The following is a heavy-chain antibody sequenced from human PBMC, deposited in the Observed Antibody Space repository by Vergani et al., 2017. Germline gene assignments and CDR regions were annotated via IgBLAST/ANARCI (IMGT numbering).Heavy chain of an antibody. J-gene: IGHJ3*02. CDR3: ATRLYDSSGYYRAFDI. CDR1: GYTLTELS. V-gene: IGHV1-24*01. Sequence: QVQLVQYGAEVKKPGASVKVSCKVSGYTLTELSMNWVRQAPGKGLEWMGGFDPEDGETIYAEKFQGRVTMTEDTSTDTAYMELSSLRSEDTAVYYCATRLYDSSGYYRAFDIWGQGTMVTVSS. CDR2: FDPEDGET. D-gene: IGHD3-22*01.